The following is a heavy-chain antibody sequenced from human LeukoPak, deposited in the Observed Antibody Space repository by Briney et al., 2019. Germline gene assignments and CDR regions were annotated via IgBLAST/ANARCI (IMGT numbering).Heavy chain of an antibody. J-gene: IGHJ4*02. Sequence: PGGSLRLSCAASGCNFNTYTMNWVRQAPGKGLEWVSSISYDSSYIYYADAGQGRFTVSRDNAKYSLYLQMNSLRAEDTAVYYCVRGSYGAYDYWGQGSLVTVSS. CDR1: GCNFNTYT. V-gene: IGHV3-21*01. CDR2: ISYDSSYI. CDR3: VRGSYGAYDY. D-gene: IGHD4-17*01.